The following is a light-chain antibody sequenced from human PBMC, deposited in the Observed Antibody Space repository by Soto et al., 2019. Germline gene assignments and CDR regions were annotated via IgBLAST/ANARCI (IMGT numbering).Light chain of an antibody. V-gene: IGLV2-14*03. CDR1: SSDLGDYNY. Sequence: SVLTRPASGTGSHGEWITIFYNGASSDLGDYNYVSWYQQHPGKAPKLMIYDVSSRPSGVSDRFSGSKSGNTASLTISGLQAEDEADYYCTSYTTTGTYVFATGTKVTVL. CDR3: TSYTTTGTYV. CDR2: DVS. J-gene: IGLJ1*01.